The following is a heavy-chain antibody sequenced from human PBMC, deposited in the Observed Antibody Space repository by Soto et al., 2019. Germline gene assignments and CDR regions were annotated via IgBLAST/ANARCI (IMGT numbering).Heavy chain of an antibody. CDR1: GYTFTSYG. Sequence: QVQLVQSGPEVKRPGASVKVSCKPSGYTFTSYGIIWVRQAPGQGREWMGWISAHNGNTNYAQKVQGRVTMTTDTSTSTAYMELTSLRSDDTAVYYCARSWYSTTRYFDFWGRGTLVTVSS. D-gene: IGHD1-26*01. CDR2: ISAHNGNT. CDR3: ARSWYSTTRYFDF. V-gene: IGHV1-18*01. J-gene: IGHJ2*01.